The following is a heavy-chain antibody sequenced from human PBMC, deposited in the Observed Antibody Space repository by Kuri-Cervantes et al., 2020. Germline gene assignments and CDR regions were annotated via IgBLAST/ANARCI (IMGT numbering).Heavy chain of an antibody. D-gene: IGHD3-3*01. CDR3: ARDLRGYDFWKGGYYYYYGMDV. V-gene: IGHV3-13*01. Sequence: GGSLRLSCAASGFTVSSNYMSWVRQAPGKGLEWVSAIGTAGDTYYPGSVKGRFTISRENAKNSLYLQMNSLRAGDTAVYYCARDLRGYDFWKGGYYYYYGMDVWGQGTTVTVSS. CDR2: IGTAGDT. CDR1: GFTVSSNY. J-gene: IGHJ6*02.